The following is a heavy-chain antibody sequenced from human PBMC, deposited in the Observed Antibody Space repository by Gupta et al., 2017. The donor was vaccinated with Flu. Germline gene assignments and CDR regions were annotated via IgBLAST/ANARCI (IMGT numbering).Heavy chain of an antibody. D-gene: IGHD4-17*01. CDR2: IDWNGGNI. V-gene: IGHV3-9*01. CDR3: TKAGVTTEDSFDY. J-gene: IGHJ4*02. Sequence: HWVRQAPGKGLEWVSSIDWNGGNIGYADSVKGRFTISRDNANNFMYLQMNGLRADDTALYYCTKAGVTTEDSFDYWGQGTLVTVSS.